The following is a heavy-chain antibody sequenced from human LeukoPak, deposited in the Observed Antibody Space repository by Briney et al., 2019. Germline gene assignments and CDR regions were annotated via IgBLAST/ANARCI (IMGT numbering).Heavy chain of an antibody. J-gene: IGHJ4*02. V-gene: IGHV3-23*01. CDR3: ARHYYDSSGYYYYFDY. CDR2: ISGNGGST. CDR1: GFTFSNYA. D-gene: IGHD3-22*01. Sequence: GGSLRLSCAASGFTFSNYAMSWVRQAPGKGLKWVSAISGNGGSTYYADSVKGRFTISRDNSKNTLYLQMNSLRAEDTAVYYCARHYYDSSGYYYYFDYWGQGTLVTVSS.